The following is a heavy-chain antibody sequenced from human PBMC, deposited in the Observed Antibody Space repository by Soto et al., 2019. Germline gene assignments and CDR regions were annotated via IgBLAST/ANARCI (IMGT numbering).Heavy chain of an antibody. Sequence: QVQLVQSGAEVKKPGASVKVSCKAAGYTFTGYYMHWVRQAPGQGLEWMGWINPNSGGTNYAQKFQGRVTMTRDTPIRTAYRGWGSVRLDDRAVYSWATEAPPGYYASSAYYGRWAQGTLAPVPS. CDR3: ATEAPPGYYASSAYYGR. J-gene: IGHJ4*02. D-gene: IGHD3-22*01. CDR1: GYTFTGYY. V-gene: IGHV1-2*02. CDR2: INPNSGGT.